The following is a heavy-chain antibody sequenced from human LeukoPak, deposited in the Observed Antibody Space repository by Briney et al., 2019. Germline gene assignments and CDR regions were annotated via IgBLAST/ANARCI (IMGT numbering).Heavy chain of an antibody. D-gene: IGHD3-3*01. J-gene: IGHJ4*02. CDR3: ARDLPPFKFTIFGVVIGY. Sequence: ASVKVSCKASGYTFTSYYMHWVRQAPGQGLEWMGIINPSGGSTSYAQKFQGRVTMTRDTSTSTVYMELSSLRSEDTAVYYCARDLPPFKFTIFGVVIGYWGQGTLVTVSS. V-gene: IGHV1-46*01. CDR1: GYTFTSYY. CDR2: INPSGGST.